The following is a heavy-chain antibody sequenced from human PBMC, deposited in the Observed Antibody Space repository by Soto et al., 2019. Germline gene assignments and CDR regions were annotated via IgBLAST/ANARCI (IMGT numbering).Heavy chain of an antibody. CDR2: IYHSGST. V-gene: IGHV4-30-2*01. CDR3: ATVPYR. CDR1: GGSISTGGYS. Sequence: QLQLQESGSGLVKPSQTLSLTCAVSGGSISTGGYSWSWIRQPPGKGLEWIGYIYHSGSTYYSPFLKRRVTMSVDRSKTQWPLKLSPVAAADTRIYYCATVPYRWCQGSMVTASS. J-gene: IGHJ4*02. D-gene: IGHD2-2*01.